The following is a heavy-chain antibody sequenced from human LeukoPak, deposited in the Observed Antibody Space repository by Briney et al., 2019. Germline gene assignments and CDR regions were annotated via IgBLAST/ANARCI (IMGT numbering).Heavy chain of an antibody. V-gene: IGHV5-51*01. CDR3: ARHVNYYDSSGYSHAFDI. CDR1: GYSFTSYW. Sequence: GESLKISCKGSGYSFTSYWIGWVRQMPGKGLEWMGIIYPGDSDTRYSPSFQGQVTISADKSISTAYLQWSSLKASGTAMYYCARHVNYYDSSGYSHAFDIWGQGTMVTVSS. J-gene: IGHJ3*02. CDR2: IYPGDSDT. D-gene: IGHD3-22*01.